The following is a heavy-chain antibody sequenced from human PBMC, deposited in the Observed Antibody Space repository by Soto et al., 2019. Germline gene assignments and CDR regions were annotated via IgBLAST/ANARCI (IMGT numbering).Heavy chain of an antibody. D-gene: IGHD4-17*01. CDR3: ARDPDYGDYGNDAFDI. CDR2: ISSSSSYI. CDR1: GYTFSSYS. Sequence: EVQLVESGGGLVKPGGSLRLSCAASGYTFSSYSMNWVRQAPWKGLEWVSSISSSSSYIYYADSVKGRFTISRDNAKNSLYLQMNSLRAEDTAVYYCARDPDYGDYGNDAFDIWGQGTMVTVSS. J-gene: IGHJ3*02. V-gene: IGHV3-21*01.